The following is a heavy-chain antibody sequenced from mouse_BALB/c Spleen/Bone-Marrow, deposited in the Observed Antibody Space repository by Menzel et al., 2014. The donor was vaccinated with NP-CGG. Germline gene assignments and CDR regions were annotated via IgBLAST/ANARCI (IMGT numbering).Heavy chain of an antibody. V-gene: IGHV1-69*02. CDR3: ARYGGYFPWFAY. CDR2: IDPSDSYT. CDR1: GYTFTSYW. J-gene: IGHJ3*01. Sequence: QVQLQQSGAELVKPGASVELSCKASGYTFTSYWMHWVKQRPGQGLEWIGEIDPSDSYTNYNQKFKGKATLTVDKSSSTAYMQLSSLTSEDSAVYYCARYGGYFPWFAYWGQGTLVTVSA. D-gene: IGHD2-3*01.